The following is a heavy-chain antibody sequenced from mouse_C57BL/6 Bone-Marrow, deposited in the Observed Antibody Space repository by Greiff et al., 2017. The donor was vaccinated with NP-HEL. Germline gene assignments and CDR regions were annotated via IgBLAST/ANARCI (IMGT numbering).Heavy chain of an antibody. V-gene: IGHV1-55*01. CDR1: GYTFTSYW. Sequence: QVQLQQPGAELVKPGASVKMSCKASGYTFTSYWITWVQQRPGQGLEWIGDIYPGSGSTNYNEKFKSKATLTVDTSSSTAYMQLSSLTSEDSAIYYCERGPRELRRRAWFAYWGQGTLVTVSA. CDR2: IYPGSGST. CDR3: ERGPRELRRRAWFAY. D-gene: IGHD3-2*02. J-gene: IGHJ3*01.